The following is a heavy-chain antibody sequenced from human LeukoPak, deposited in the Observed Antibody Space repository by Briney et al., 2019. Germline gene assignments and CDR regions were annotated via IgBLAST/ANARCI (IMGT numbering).Heavy chain of an antibody. V-gene: IGHV3-30-3*01. Sequence: GRSLRLSCAASGFTFSSYAMHWLRQAPGKGLEGLAVISYDGSNKYYADSVKGRFTISRDKSKNTLYLQMTSLRAEDTAVYYCARRQIVVVTASTLDYWGQGTLVTVSS. CDR2: ISYDGSNK. D-gene: IGHD2-21*02. J-gene: IGHJ4*02. CDR1: GFTFSSYA. CDR3: ARRQIVVVTASTLDY.